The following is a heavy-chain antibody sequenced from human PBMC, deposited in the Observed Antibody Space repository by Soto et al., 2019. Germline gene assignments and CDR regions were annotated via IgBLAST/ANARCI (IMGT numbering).Heavy chain of an antibody. CDR1: GYTFTSYG. J-gene: IGHJ5*02. CDR3: ARDPPSHRRSPPMATWFDP. V-gene: IGHV1-18*01. Sequence: QVQLVQSGAEVKKPGASVKVSCKASGYTFTSYGLSWVRQAPGQGFGWLGWISAYNGNTNYAQKPQGRVTMTKDTATSTAYMELRSLRSDDTAVYYCARDPPSHRRSPPMATWFDPWGQGTLVTVSS. CDR2: ISAYNGNT.